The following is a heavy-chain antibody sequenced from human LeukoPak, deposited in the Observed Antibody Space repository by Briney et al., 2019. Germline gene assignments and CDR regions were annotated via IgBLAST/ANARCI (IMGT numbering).Heavy chain of an antibody. V-gene: IGHV4-59*12. CDR1: GGSISSYY. Sequence: SETLSLTCTVSGGSISSYYWSWIRQPPGKGLEWVGYIYYSGSTNYNPSLKSRVPISVDTSKNQFSLKLSSVTAADTAVYYCAREQSARGSYYFDYWGQGTLVTVSS. J-gene: IGHJ4*02. CDR2: IYYSGST. CDR3: AREQSARGSYYFDY. D-gene: IGHD3-10*01.